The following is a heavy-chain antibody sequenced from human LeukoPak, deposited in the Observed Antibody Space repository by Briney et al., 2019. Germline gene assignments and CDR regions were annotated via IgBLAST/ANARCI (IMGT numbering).Heavy chain of an antibody. Sequence: GGSLRLSCAASGLTFSDYYMSWIRQAPGKGLEWVSYISSSGTTIYYADSVKGRFTISRDNAKNSLYLQMNSRRAEDTAVYFCARWDSSGCLDYWGQGTLVTVSS. CDR2: ISSSGTTI. J-gene: IGHJ4*02. CDR1: GLTFSDYY. CDR3: ARWDSSGCLDY. V-gene: IGHV3-11*01. D-gene: IGHD3-22*01.